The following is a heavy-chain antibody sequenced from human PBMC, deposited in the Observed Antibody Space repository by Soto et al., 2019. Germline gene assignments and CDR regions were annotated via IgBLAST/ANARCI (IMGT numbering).Heavy chain of an antibody. J-gene: IGHJ4*02. Sequence: AGTLILTCAVYGVSFSGYYWSWVRQAPGKGLEWIGEINHSGSTKYNASLKRRVITSVDTSYNQSSLKQSTVTAADTAVYYCGRSGSYRELSDDFDYWGQGNLGNVSS. CDR1: GVSFSGYY. D-gene: IGHD1-26*01. V-gene: IGHV4-34*01. CDR2: INHSGST. CDR3: GRSGSYRELSDDFDY.